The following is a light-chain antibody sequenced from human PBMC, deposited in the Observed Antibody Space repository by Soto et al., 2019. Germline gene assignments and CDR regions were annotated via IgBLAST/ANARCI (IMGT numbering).Light chain of an antibody. CDR3: QQYGSSPRIT. V-gene: IGKV3-20*01. CDR1: QSVSSSY. CDR2: GAS. Sequence: EIVLTQSPGTLSLSPGERATLSCRASQSVSSSYLAWYQQKPGQAPRLRIYGASSRATGIPDRFSGSGSGQDFTHTISRLEPEDFAVYYSQQYGSSPRITFGPGTKVDIK. J-gene: IGKJ3*01.